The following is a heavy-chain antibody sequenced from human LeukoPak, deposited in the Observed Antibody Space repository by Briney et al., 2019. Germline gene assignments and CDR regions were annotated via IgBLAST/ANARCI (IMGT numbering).Heavy chain of an antibody. D-gene: IGHD2-15*01. CDR2: IWYDGSNK. Sequence: GGSLRLSCAASGFTFSSYGMHWVRQAPGKGLEWVAVIWYDGSNKYYADSVKGRFTISRDNSKNTLYLQMNSLRAEDTAVYYCARDGKLLRFDYWGQGTLVTVSS. V-gene: IGHV3-33*01. CDR1: GFTFSSYG. J-gene: IGHJ4*02. CDR3: ARDGKLLRFDY.